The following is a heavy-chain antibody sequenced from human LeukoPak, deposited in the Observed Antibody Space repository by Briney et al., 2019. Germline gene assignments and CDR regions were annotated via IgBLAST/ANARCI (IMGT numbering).Heavy chain of an antibody. CDR2: ISYDGSNK. V-gene: IGHV3-30*03. CDR3: ARDFGGSYHGVFDY. Sequence: PGRSLRLSCAASGFTFSSYGMHWVRQAPGKGLEWVAVISYDGSNKYYADSMKGRFTISRDNSKNTLYLQMNSLRAEDTAVYYCARDFGGSYHGVFDYWGQGTLVTVSS. CDR1: GFTFSSYG. D-gene: IGHD1-26*01. J-gene: IGHJ4*02.